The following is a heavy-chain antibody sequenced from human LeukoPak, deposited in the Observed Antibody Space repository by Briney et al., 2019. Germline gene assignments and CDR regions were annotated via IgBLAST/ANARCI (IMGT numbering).Heavy chain of an antibody. Sequence: GESLKISCKGSGYSFTSYWIGWVRQMRGKGLEWMGIIYPGDSDTRYSPSFQGQVTISADKSISTAYLQWSSLKASDTAMYYCARQRSSSWYDNDYWGQGTLVTVSS. CDR1: GYSFTSYW. V-gene: IGHV5-51*01. J-gene: IGHJ4*02. CDR2: IYPGDSDT. CDR3: ARQRSSSWYDNDY. D-gene: IGHD6-13*01.